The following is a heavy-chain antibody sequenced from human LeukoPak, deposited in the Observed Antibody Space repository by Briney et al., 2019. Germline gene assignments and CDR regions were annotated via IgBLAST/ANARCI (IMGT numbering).Heavy chain of an antibody. CDR1: GGSISSASYC. Sequence: SGTLSLTCTVSGGSISSASYCWSWIRQPAGKGLEWIGRIYTSGSTNYNPSLKSRVTISVDTSKNQFSLKLSSVTAADTAVYYCARAVGATRANWFDPWGQGTLVTVSS. J-gene: IGHJ5*02. V-gene: IGHV4-61*02. CDR2: IYTSGST. D-gene: IGHD1-26*01. CDR3: ARAVGATRANWFDP.